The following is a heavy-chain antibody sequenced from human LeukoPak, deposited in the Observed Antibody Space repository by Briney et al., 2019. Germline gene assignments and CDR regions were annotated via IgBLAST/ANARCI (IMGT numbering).Heavy chain of an antibody. V-gene: IGHV4-34*01. CDR2: INHSGST. J-gene: IGHJ6*02. CDR3: ARVPYCSGGSCNYYYYYGMDV. CDR1: GGSFSGYY. D-gene: IGHD2-15*01. Sequence: SETLSLTCAVYGGSFSGYYWSWIRQPPGKGLEWIGEINHSGSTNYNPSLKSRVTISVDTSKNQFSLRLSSVTAADTAVCYCARVPYCSGGSCNYYYYYGMDVWGQGTTVTVSS.